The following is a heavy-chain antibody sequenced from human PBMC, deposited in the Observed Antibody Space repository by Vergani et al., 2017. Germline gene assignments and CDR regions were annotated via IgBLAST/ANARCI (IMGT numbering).Heavy chain of an antibody. V-gene: IGHV1-69*01. CDR3: AREGGAVVTPMPYYYYYMDV. CDR2: IIPIFGTA. Sequence: QVQLVQSGAEVKKPGSSVKVSCKSSGGTFSNHVLAWVRQAPGQGLEWMGGIIPIFGTANYAQKFQGRVTITADESTSTAYMELSSLRSEDTAVYYCAREGGAVVTPMPYYYYYMDVWGKGTTVTVSS. D-gene: IGHD4-23*01. J-gene: IGHJ6*03. CDR1: GGTFSNHV.